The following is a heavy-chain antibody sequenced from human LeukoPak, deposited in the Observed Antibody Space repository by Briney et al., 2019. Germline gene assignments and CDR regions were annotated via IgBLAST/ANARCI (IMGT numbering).Heavy chain of an antibody. CDR3: ARVTVNDPDYYYGMDV. D-gene: IGHD1-1*01. CDR1: GGSISSSSYY. CDR2: IYYSGST. V-gene: IGHV4-30-4*01. J-gene: IGHJ6*02. Sequence: SETLSLTCTVSGGSISSSSYYWSWIRQPPGKGLEWIGYIYYSGSTYYNPSLKSRVTISVDTSKNQFSLKLSSVTAADTAVYYCARVTVNDPDYYYGMDVWGQGTTVTVSS.